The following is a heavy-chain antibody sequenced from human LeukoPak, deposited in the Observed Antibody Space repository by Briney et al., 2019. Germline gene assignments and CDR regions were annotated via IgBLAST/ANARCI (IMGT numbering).Heavy chain of an antibody. Sequence: GASVKVSCKASGYTFTGYYMHWVRQAPGQGLEWMGWINPNSGGTNYAQKFQGRVTMTRDTSISTACMELSRLRSDDTAVYYCARDAGDYYDSRGYSPFDYWGQGTLVTVSS. CDR1: GYTFTGYY. CDR2: INPNSGGT. J-gene: IGHJ4*02. CDR3: ARDAGDYYDSRGYSPFDY. D-gene: IGHD3-22*01. V-gene: IGHV1-2*02.